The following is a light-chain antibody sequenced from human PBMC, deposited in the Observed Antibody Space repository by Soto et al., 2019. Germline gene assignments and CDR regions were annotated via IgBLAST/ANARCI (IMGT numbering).Light chain of an antibody. CDR1: QDITNY. J-gene: IGKJ4*01. CDR3: QQYDYLPLT. Sequence: DIQMTQSPSSLPASVGDRVTITRQASQDITNYLNWYQQKPGKAPQLLIYDASNLETGVPSRFSGSGSGTDFTFTISSLQPEDIATYYCQQYDYLPLTFGGGTKVEIE. CDR2: DAS. V-gene: IGKV1-33*01.